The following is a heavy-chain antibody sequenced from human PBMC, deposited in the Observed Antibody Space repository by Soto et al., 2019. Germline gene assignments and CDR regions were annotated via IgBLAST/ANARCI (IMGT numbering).Heavy chain of an antibody. CDR1: GDSVSSNSAA. D-gene: IGHD3-3*01. CDR3: ARAECVTIFGVVIINWFDP. V-gene: IGHV6-1*01. Sequence: SQTLSLTCAISGDSVSSNSAAWNWIRQSPSRGLEWLGRTYYRSKWYNDYAVSVKSRITINPDTSKNQFSLQLNSVTPEDTAVYYCARAECVTIFGVVIINWFDPWGQGTLVTVSS. CDR2: TYYRSKWYN. J-gene: IGHJ5*02.